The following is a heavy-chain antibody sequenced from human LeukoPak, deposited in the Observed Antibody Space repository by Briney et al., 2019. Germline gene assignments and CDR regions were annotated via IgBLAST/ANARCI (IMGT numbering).Heavy chain of an antibody. V-gene: IGHV3-48*04. CDR2: IVNSGSTI. D-gene: IGHD1-26*01. CDR3: ARAGSYYNSFDF. Sequence: GGSLRLSCAASGFTFNIYSMDWVRQAPGKGLEWVSYIVNSGSTIYYADSVKGGFTISRDDAKNSLYLQMNSLRAEDTAVYYCARAGSYYNSFDFWGQGTMVTVSS. CDR1: GFTFNIYS. J-gene: IGHJ3*01.